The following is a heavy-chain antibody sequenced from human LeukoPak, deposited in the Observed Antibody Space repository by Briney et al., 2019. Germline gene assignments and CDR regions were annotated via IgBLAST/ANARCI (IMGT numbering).Heavy chain of an antibody. CDR1: GGSISSGSYY. D-gene: IGHD1-26*01. V-gene: IGHV4-61*02. CDR2: IYTSGST. J-gene: IGHJ4*02. Sequence: SETLSLTCTVSGGSISSGSYYWSWIRQPAGKGLEWIGRIYTSGSTNYNPSLKSRVTISVDTSKNQFSLKLSSVTAADTAVYYCARGKVGSHRREFDYWGQGTLVTVSS. CDR3: ARGKVGSHRREFDY.